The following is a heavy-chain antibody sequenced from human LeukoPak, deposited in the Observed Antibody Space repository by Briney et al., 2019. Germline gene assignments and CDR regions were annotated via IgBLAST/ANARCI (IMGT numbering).Heavy chain of an antibody. CDR1: GFTFSSYG. CDR2: IWYDGSNK. CDR3: ARDFVVVVPAKTSNWFDP. V-gene: IGHV3-33*01. D-gene: IGHD2-2*01. Sequence: GGSLRLSCAASGFTFSSYGMHWVRQAPGKGLEWVAVIWYDGSNKYYADSVKGRFTISRDNSKNTLYLQMNSLRAKDTAVYYCARDFVVVVPAKTSNWFDPWGQGTLVTVSS. J-gene: IGHJ5*02.